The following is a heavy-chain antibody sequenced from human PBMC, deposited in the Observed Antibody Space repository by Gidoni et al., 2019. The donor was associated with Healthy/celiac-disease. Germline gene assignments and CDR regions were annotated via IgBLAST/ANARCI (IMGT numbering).Heavy chain of an antibody. J-gene: IGHJ4*02. Sequence: QITLKESGPTLVNPTQTLTLTCTFSGFSLSTSGVGVGWIRQPPGKALEWLALIYWNDDKRYSPSLKSRLTITKDTSKNQVVLTLTNMDPVDTATYYCAHTIYYDFWSGYGPLDYWGQGTLVTVSS. CDR3: AHTIYYDFWSGYGPLDY. V-gene: IGHV2-5*01. CDR1: GFSLSTSGVG. D-gene: IGHD3-3*01. CDR2: IYWNDDK.